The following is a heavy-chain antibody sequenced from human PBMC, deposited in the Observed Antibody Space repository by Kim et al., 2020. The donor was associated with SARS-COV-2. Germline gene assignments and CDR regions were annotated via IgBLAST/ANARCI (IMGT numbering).Heavy chain of an antibody. V-gene: IGHV3-13*01. CDR3: ARGLLGWFDP. D-gene: IGHD2-15*01. J-gene: IGHJ5*02. Sequence: ETYYPGSMKGRFTISRENAKNSLYLQMNGLRAGDTAVYYCARGLLGWFDPWGQGTLVTVSS. CDR2: ET.